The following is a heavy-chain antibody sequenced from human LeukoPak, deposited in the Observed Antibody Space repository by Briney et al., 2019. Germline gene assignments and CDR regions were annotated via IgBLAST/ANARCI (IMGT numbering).Heavy chain of an antibody. D-gene: IGHD3-9*01. Sequence: GESLKISCKGSGYSFSNYWIGWVRQMPGKGLEWMGIIWPGDSDTKYSPSFQGQVTISVVKSISTTYLQWSSLKASDSAIYYCARQYYDVLTGFYIHFDYWGQGTLVTVSS. CDR1: GYSFSNYW. J-gene: IGHJ4*02. V-gene: IGHV5-51*01. CDR2: IWPGDSDT. CDR3: ARQYYDVLTGFYIHFDY.